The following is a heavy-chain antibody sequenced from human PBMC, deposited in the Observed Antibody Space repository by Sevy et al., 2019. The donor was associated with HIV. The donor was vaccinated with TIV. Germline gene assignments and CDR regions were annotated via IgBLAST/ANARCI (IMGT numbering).Heavy chain of an antibody. CDR1: GFTFNSHA. V-gene: IGHV3-23*01. CDR3: AKSSLPYGDYHFDQ. Sequence: GGPRRPPCAAAGFTFNSHAMTWVRQPPGKGLEWVAAIRGSGESTYYAGAGKGRFTISRDNSKNTLYLQMNSLRAEDTAVYYCAKSSLPYGDYHFDQWGQGTLVTVSS. J-gene: IGHJ4*02. D-gene: IGHD4-17*01. CDR2: IRGSGEST.